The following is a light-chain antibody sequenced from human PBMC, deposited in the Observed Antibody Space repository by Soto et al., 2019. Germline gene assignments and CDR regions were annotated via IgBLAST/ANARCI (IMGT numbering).Light chain of an antibody. CDR3: SSYTSSSTPLYV. J-gene: IGLJ1*01. CDR1: SSDVGSYNR. Sequence: QSVLTQPPSVSGSPGQSVTISCTGTSSDVGSYNRVSWYQQPPGTAPKLMIYEVSNRPSGVPDRFSGSKSGNTASLTISGLQAEYESDYYCSSYTSSSTPLYVFVTVTKVPVL. CDR2: EVS. V-gene: IGLV2-18*02.